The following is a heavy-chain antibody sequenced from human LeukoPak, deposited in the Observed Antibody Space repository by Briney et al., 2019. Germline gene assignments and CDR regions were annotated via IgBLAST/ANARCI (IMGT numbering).Heavy chain of an antibody. CDR2: IYSGGST. D-gene: IGHD6-19*01. J-gene: IGHJ4*02. Sequence: GGSLRLSCAASGFTVSSNYMSWVRQAPGKGLEWVSVIYSGGSTYYADSVKGRFTISRDNSKNTLYLQMNSLRAEDTAVYYCARVDSSGWELTDWGQGTLVTVSS. CDR3: ARVDSSGWELTD. CDR1: GFTVSSNY. V-gene: IGHV3-53*01.